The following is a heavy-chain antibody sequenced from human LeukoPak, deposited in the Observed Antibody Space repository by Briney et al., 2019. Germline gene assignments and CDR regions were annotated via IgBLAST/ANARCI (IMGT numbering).Heavy chain of an antibody. CDR1: GYTFTGYY. V-gene: IGHV1-2*06. CDR3: ARAGSGYDYPHRLLVD. D-gene: IGHD5-12*01. CDR2: INPNSGGT. Sequence: ASVKVSCKASGYTFTGYYMHWARQAPGQGLEWMGRINPNSGGTNYAQKFQGRVTMTRDTSISTAYMELSRLRSDDTAVYYCARAGSGYDYPHRLLVDWGQGTLVTVSS. J-gene: IGHJ4*02.